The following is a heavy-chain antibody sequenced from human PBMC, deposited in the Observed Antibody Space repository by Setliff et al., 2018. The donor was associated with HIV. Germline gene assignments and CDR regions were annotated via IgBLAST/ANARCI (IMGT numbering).Heavy chain of an antibody. Sequence: SETLSLTCTVSGGSISSYYWTWLRQFPGKGLEWIGHIYTNGRTHYNPSLKSRVTISMDTSKNQFSLNLRSVTAADTAVYYCALDPGYRRDYWGQGTLVTVSS. CDR2: IYTNGRT. CDR3: ALDPGYRRDY. CDR1: GGSISSYY. J-gene: IGHJ4*02. V-gene: IGHV4-4*08. D-gene: IGHD5-12*01.